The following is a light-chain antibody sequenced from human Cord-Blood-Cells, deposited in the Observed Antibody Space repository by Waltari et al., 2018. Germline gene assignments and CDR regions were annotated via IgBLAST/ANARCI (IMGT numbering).Light chain of an antibody. CDR2: AAS. CDR1: ESISSY. V-gene: IGKV1-39*01. Sequence: DVEVIHTLFPRPEPGGDRVTRTCRASESISSYLNWYQQKPGKAPKLLIYAASSLQSGVPSRFSGSGSGTDFTLTISSLQPEDFATYYCQQSYSTPLTFGGGTKVEIK. J-gene: IGKJ4*01. CDR3: QQSYSTPLT.